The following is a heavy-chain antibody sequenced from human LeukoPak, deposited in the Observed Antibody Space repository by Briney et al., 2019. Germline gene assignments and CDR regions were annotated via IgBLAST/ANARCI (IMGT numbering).Heavy chain of an antibody. Sequence: GGSLRLSCSASGFTFNRFYLHWVRQAPGKGLEFVSHISSNGATTYYADSVKGRFTISRDNSKNTLYLQMNSLRAEDTAVYYCAKDNPSMSGFDYWGQGTLVTVSS. CDR3: AKDNPSMSGFDY. CDR2: ISSNGATT. CDR1: GFTFNRFY. J-gene: IGHJ4*02. D-gene: IGHD3-3*01. V-gene: IGHV3-64*04.